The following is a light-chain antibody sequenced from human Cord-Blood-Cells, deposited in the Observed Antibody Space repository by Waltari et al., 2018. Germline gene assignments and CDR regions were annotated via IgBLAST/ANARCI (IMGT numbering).Light chain of an antibody. J-gene: IGLJ2*01. CDR1: SLRSYY. V-gene: IGLV3-19*01. Sequence: SSELTQDPAVSVALGQTVRITCQGDSLRSYYASWYQQKPGQAPVLVIYGKNNRPSGNPARFSGSSSGNTASWTITGAQAEDEADYYCNSRDSSGNHVVFGGGTKLTVL. CDR2: GKN. CDR3: NSRDSSGNHVV.